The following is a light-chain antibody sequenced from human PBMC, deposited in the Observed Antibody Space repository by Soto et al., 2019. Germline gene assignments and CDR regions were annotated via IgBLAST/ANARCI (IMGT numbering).Light chain of an antibody. CDR1: SSNTGAGYD. J-gene: IGLJ3*02. CDR2: NNR. V-gene: IGLV1-40*01. Sequence: QSVLTQSPSVSGAPGQRVTISCTGSSSNTGAGYDVHWYQQFPGTAPKLLIYNNRNRPSGVPDRFSGSKSGTSASLAITGLQAEDEADYYCQSYDSSLSALVFGGGTKLTVL. CDR3: QSYDSSLSALV.